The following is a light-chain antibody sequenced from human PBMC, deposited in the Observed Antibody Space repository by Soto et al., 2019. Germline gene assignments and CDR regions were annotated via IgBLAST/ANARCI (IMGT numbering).Light chain of an antibody. V-gene: IGKV1-9*01. CDR3: HQFHSYPFT. J-gene: IGKJ3*01. CDR2: AAS. Sequence: DIQLTQSPSFLSASVGDRVTITCRASQGISSYLAWYQQKPGKAPKLLIYAASTLQSGVPSRFSGSSSGSGAEFTLTISSLQPEDFATYYCHQFHSYPFTFGPGTKVDIK. CDR1: QGISSY.